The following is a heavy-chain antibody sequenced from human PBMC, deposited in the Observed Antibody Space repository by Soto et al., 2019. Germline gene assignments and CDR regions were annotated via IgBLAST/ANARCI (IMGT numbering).Heavy chain of an antibody. CDR2: ISGSGGST. D-gene: IGHD3-10*01. J-gene: IGHJ4*02. Sequence: GGSLRLSCAASGFTFSNYAMTWVRQAPGKGLEWVSAISGSGGSTYYTDSVKGRFTISRDNSKNTLSLQMNSLRAEDTALYYCAKRRYMVRGGPDTYYFDCWGQGILVTVSS. V-gene: IGHV3-23*01. CDR3: AKRRYMVRGGPDTYYFDC. CDR1: GFTFSNYA.